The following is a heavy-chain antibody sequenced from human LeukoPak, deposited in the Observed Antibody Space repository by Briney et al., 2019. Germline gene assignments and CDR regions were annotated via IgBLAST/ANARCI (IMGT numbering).Heavy chain of an antibody. J-gene: IGHJ5*02. Sequence: ASVKVSPKTSGYTFTSYALHWVRHAPGQRLEWMGWIIGGNGNAKDPQKYRGRVTNSRYRSARPAYMELSSLLLGDTAVYYCANGRQVTPVNWFDPWGQRTLVTVSS. CDR1: GYTFTSYA. CDR3: ANGRQVTPVNWFDP. V-gene: IGHV1-3*01. D-gene: IGHD5-18*01. CDR2: IIGGNGNA.